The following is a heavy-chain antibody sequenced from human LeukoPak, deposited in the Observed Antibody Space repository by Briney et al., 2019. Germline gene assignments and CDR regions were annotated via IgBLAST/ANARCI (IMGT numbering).Heavy chain of an antibody. D-gene: IGHD2-2*01. CDR1: GYTFTSYG. CDR2: ISAYNGNT. Sequence: ASVKVSCKASGYTFTSYGISWVRQAPGQGLEWMGWISAYNGNTNYAQKLQGRVTMTTDTSTSIAYMELRSLRSDDTAVYYCARAPLPAAAEGYWFDPWGQGTLVTVSS. J-gene: IGHJ5*02. V-gene: IGHV1-18*01. CDR3: ARAPLPAAAEGYWFDP.